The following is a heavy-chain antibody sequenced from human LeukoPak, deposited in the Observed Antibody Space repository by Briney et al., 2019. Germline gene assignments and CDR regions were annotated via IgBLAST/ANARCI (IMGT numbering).Heavy chain of an antibody. CDR1: GGSISSSSYY. J-gene: IGHJ4*02. Sequence: SETLSLTCTVSGGSISSSSYYWGWIRQPPGKGLEWIGSIYYSGSTYYNPSPKSRVTISVDTSKNQFSLKLSSVTAADTAVYYCARLYSGSYGFDYWGQGTLVTVSS. V-gene: IGHV4-39*01. D-gene: IGHD1-26*01. CDR3: ARLYSGSYGFDY. CDR2: IYYSGST.